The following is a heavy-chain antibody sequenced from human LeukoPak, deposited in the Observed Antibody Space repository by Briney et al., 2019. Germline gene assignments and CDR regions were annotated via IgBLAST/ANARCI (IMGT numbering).Heavy chain of an antibody. V-gene: IGHV4-34*01. CDR3: ARGPDYGDYSDY. CDR2: INHSGST. D-gene: IGHD4-17*01. CDR1: GGSFSGYY. Sequence: SETLSLTCAVYGGSFSGYYWNWIRQPPGKVLEWIGEINHSGSTNYNPSLKSRVTIPVDTSKNQFSLKLSSVTAADTAVYYCARGPDYGDYSDYWGQGTLVTVSS. J-gene: IGHJ4*02.